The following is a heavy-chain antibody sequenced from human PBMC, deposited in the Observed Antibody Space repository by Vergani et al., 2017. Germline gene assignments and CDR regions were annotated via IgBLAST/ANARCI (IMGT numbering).Heavy chain of an antibody. CDR2: IHSSGTT. V-gene: IGHV4-61*02. D-gene: IGHD3-10*01. CDR3: ARDSWTSELRGVYWFDT. Sequence: QVQLHESGPGLVKPSQTLSLTCTVSGGSITSGRFYWSWIRQPAGKGLEWIGRIHSSGTTNYNPSLKSRVTLSVDTSKNQLALRMTSVTAADTAVYYCARDSWTSELRGVYWFDTWGQGTLVSVSS. J-gene: IGHJ5*02. CDR1: GGSITSGRFY.